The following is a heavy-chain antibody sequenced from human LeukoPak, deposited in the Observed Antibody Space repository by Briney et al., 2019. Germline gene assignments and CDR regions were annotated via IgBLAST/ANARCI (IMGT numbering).Heavy chain of an antibody. CDR1: GYSFTSYW. D-gene: IGHD6-13*01. V-gene: IGHV5-10-1*01. J-gene: IGHJ3*02. CDR2: IDHSDSYT. CDR3: ARQIIAAPGRSFAFDI. Sequence: GESLKISCKAAGYSFTSYWITWVRQMPGKGLVCMVKIDHSDSYTYYSPSFQGHVTISADRTISTAYPQWSSLKASDTAMYYCARQIIAAPGRSFAFDIWGQGTMVTVSS.